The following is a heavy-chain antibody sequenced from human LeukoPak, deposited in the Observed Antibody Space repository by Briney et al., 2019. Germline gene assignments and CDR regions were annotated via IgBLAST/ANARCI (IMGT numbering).Heavy chain of an antibody. CDR3: ARAPEGYTVVTIFDL. CDR2: IKQDGSEK. CDR1: GFTFSNYW. J-gene: IGHJ4*02. Sequence: GGSLRLSCAASGFTFSNYWMSWVRQAPGKGLEWVANIKQDGSEKYYVDSVKGRFTISRDNAKNSLYLQMSSLRAEDTAVYYCARAPEGYTVVTIFDLWGQGTLVTVSS. V-gene: IGHV3-7*05. D-gene: IGHD4-23*01.